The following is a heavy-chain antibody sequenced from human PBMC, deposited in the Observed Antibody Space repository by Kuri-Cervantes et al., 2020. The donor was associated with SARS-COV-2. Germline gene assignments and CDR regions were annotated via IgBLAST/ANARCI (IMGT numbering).Heavy chain of an antibody. CDR1: GFTFSSYW. D-gene: IGHD1-26*01. V-gene: IGHV3-7*03. Sequence: GESLKISCAASGFTFSSYWMGWVRQAPGKGLEWVANIDQDGYEKYFVDSVKGRFSISRDNAKNSLFLQMNSLRAEDTAIYFCARPSLNTGSYFPDWGQGTRGTVSS. CDR2: IDQDGYEK. J-gene: IGHJ4*02. CDR3: ARPSLNTGSYFPD.